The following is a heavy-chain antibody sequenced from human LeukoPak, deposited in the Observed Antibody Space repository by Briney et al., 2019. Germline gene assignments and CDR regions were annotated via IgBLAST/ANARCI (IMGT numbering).Heavy chain of an antibody. V-gene: IGHV3-30*18. CDR3: AKEGTYYYDSSVGY. J-gene: IGHJ4*02. CDR1: GFTFSSYG. D-gene: IGHD3-22*01. Sequence: PGRSLRLSCAASGFTFSSYGMYWVRQAPGKGLEWVAVISYDGSNKYYADSVKGRFTISRDNSKNTLYLQMNSLRAEDTAVYYCAKEGTYYYDSSVGYWGQGTLVTVSS. CDR2: ISYDGSNK.